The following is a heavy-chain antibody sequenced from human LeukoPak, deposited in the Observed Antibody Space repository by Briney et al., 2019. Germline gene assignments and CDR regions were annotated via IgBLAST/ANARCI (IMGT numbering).Heavy chain of an antibody. J-gene: IGHJ4*02. Sequence: SETLSLTCTVSGGSISGYYWSWIRQPPGKGLEWIGYIYYSENTNYNPSLKSRVTISLDTSKNQFSLKLSSVTTAHTAVYFCTRRVAVAGTPKASFDYWGQGILVTVSS. D-gene: IGHD6-19*01. CDR3: TRRVAVAGTPKASFDY. V-gene: IGHV4-59*08. CDR1: GGSISGYY. CDR2: IYYSENT.